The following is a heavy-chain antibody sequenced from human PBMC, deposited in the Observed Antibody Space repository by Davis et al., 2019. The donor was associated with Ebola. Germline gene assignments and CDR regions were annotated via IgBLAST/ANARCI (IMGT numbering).Heavy chain of an antibody. CDR2: MNGRGSLK. D-gene: IGHD7-27*01. CDR1: GFKFDDSW. CDR3: ATDKWGPAL. J-gene: IGHJ4*02. Sequence: GESLKISCVVSGFKFDDSWMTWVRQAPGKGLEWVANMNGRGSLKNYVDSVKGRFTISRDNAKKSLYLEMNSLRGEDTAIYYCATDKWGPALWGQGTLVTVSS. V-gene: IGHV3-7*01.